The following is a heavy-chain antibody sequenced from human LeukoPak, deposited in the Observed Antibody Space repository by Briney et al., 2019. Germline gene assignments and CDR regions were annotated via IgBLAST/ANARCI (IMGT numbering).Heavy chain of an antibody. J-gene: IGHJ4*02. CDR3: ARVGYGDYETISLYYFDY. CDR1: GGSISSSSYY. D-gene: IGHD4-17*01. Sequence: SETLSLTCTVSGGSISSSSYYWGWIRQPPGKGLEWIGSIYYSGSTYYNPSLKSRVTISVDTSKNQFSLKLSSVTAADTAVYYCARVGYGDYETISLYYFDYWGQGTLVTVSS. CDR2: IYYSGST. V-gene: IGHV4-39*07.